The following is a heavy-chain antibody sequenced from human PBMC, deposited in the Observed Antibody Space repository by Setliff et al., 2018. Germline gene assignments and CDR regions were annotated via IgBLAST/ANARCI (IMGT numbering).Heavy chain of an antibody. J-gene: IGHJ6*02. CDR1: GYTFTSYA. V-gene: IGHV7-4-1*02. CDR2: INTNTGNP. D-gene: IGHD3-9*01. CDR3: ARVDDILTGVNYYYGMDV. Sequence: RASVKVSCKASGYTFTSYAMNWVRQAPGQGLEWMGWINTNTGNPTYAQGFTGRFVFSLDTSVSTAYLQISSLKAEDTAVYYCARVDDILTGVNYYYGMDVWGQGTTVTVSS.